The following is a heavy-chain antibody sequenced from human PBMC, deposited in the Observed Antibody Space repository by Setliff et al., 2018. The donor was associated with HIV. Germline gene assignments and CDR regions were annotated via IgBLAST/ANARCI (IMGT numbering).Heavy chain of an antibody. CDR3: ARGITMVRGPDENWFDP. CDR2: IIPIFGTA. D-gene: IGHD3-10*01. J-gene: IGHJ5*02. Sequence: SVQVSCKASGGTFSSYAISWVRQAPGQGREWMGGIIPIFGTANYAQKFQGRVTITTDESTSTAYMELSSLRSEDTAVYYCARGITMVRGPDENWFDPWGQGTLVTVSS. V-gene: IGHV1-69*05. CDR1: GGTFSSYA.